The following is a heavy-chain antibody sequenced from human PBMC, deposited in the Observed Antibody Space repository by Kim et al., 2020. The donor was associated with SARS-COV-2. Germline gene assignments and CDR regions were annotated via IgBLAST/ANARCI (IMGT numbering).Heavy chain of an antibody. CDR1: GYTFSDYY. J-gene: IGHJ6*02. D-gene: IGHD3-22*01. CDR2: INPNSDGT. CDR3: ARGHYISGYNY. Sequence: ASVKVSCKASGYTFSDYYMHWVRQAPGQGLEWMGWINPNSDGTNYPQKFQGRVTMTRDTSISTAYMELTRLRSDDTAVYYCARGHYISGYNYWGQGTTVTVSS. V-gene: IGHV1-2*02.